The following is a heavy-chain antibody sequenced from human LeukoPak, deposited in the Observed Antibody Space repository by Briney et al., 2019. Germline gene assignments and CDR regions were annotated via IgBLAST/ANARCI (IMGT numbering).Heavy chain of an antibody. CDR1: GITFNSYA. D-gene: IGHD5-24*01. J-gene: IGHJ4*02. Sequence: SGGSLRLSCAASGITFNSYAMSWVRQAPGKGLEWVSAISGSGGSTYYGDSVKGRLTISRDNSKNTLYLQMNSLRAEDTAVYHCAKGSLGGTYSDYWGQGTLVTVSS. CDR3: AKGSLGGTYSDY. CDR2: ISGSGGST. V-gene: IGHV3-23*01.